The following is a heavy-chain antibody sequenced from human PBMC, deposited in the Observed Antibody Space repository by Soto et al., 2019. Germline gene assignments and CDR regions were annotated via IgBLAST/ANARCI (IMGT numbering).Heavy chain of an antibody. J-gene: IGHJ6*02. CDR1: GFTFSSYA. V-gene: IGHV3-23*01. CDR3: ATSTVTTRFGYYYGMDV. Sequence: GSLRLSCAASGFTFSSYAMSWVRQAPGKGLEWVSAISGSGGSTYYADSVKGRFTISRDNSKNTLYLQMNSLRAEDTAVYYCATSTVTTRFGYYYGMDVWGQGTTVTVSS. D-gene: IGHD4-17*01. CDR2: ISGSGGST.